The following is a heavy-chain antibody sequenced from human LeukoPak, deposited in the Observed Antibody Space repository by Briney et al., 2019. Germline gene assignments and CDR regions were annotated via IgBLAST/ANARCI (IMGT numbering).Heavy chain of an antibody. CDR1: GVSISGYY. V-gene: IGHV4-59*12. CDR2: INYSGST. Sequence: SETLSLTCTVSGVSISGYYWSWIRQPPGKGLEWIGSINYSGSTYYNPSLKSRVTISVDTSKNQFSLKLSSVTAADTAVYYCARNDYGDYKFDYGGQGTLVTVSS. CDR3: ARNDYGDYKFDY. D-gene: IGHD4-17*01. J-gene: IGHJ4*02.